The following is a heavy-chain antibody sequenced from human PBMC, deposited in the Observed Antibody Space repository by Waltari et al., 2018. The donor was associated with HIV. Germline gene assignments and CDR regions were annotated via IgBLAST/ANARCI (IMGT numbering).Heavy chain of an antibody. D-gene: IGHD3-22*01. J-gene: IGHJ4*02. CDR2: INPKRGDT. V-gene: IGHV1-2*02. CDR3: ATALDYYDSSGYYRSRLFDY. CDR1: GYTFTGYY. Sequence: QVQLVQSGAEVKKPGASVKVSCKASGYTFTGYYMHWVRQAPGQGLEWMGWINPKRGDTNDATKVKGRVTMTRETSISTAYMELSRLRSDDTAVYYCATALDYYDSSGYYRSRLFDYWGQGTLVTVSS.